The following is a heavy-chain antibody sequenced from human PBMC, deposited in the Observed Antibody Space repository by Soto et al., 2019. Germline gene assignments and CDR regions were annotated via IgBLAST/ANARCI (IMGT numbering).Heavy chain of an antibody. CDR1: GFTFSSYW. CDR3: ARDDDFWSGYYFSYYYYGMDV. Sequence: GGSLRLSCAASGFTFSSYWMSWVRQAPGKGLEWVANIKQDGSEKYYVDSVKGRFTISRDNAKNSLYLQMNSLRAEDTAVCYCARDDDFWSGYYFSYYYYGMDVWGQGTTVTVSS. CDR2: IKQDGSEK. V-gene: IGHV3-7*03. D-gene: IGHD3-3*01. J-gene: IGHJ6*02.